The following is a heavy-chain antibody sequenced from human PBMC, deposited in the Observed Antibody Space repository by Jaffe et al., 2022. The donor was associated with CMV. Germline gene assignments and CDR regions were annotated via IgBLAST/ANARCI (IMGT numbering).Heavy chain of an antibody. CDR3: AHMTGGWENTGWYVPFDY. CDR2: IYWDDLR. V-gene: IGHV2-5*02. J-gene: IGHJ4*02. D-gene: IGHD6-19*01. CDR1: GFSLSTSGVG. Sequence: QITLKESGPTLVKPTQTLTLTCSFSGFSLSTSGVGVSWIRQPPGKALEWLALIYWDDLRRYSPSLKSRLTITKDTSKNQVVLRMTNMDPVDTATYYCAHMTGGWENTGWYVPFDYWGQGTLVTVSS.